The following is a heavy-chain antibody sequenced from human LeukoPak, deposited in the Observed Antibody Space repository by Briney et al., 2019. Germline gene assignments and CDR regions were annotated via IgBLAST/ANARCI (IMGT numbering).Heavy chain of an antibody. J-gene: IGHJ4*02. Sequence: GGSLRLSCAASGFTFSDFWMGWVRQAPGKGLEWAANINQDGSENYYVDSVKGRFTISRDNAKNSLYLQMNSLRAEDTAVYYCTKGRSNHYWGQGTLVTVST. CDR3: TKGRSNHY. D-gene: IGHD3-10*01. CDR2: INQDGSEN. CDR1: GFTFSDFW. V-gene: IGHV3-7*01.